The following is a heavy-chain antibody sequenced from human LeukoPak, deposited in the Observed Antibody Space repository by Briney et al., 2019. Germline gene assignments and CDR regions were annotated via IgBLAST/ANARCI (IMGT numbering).Heavy chain of an antibody. CDR2: MNPNSGNT. J-gene: IGHJ4*02. CDR3: ARAGGTSSSDY. Sequence: ATVKISCKVSGYTFTDYYMHWVRQATGQGLEWMGWMNPNSGNTGYAQKFQGRVTMTRNTSISTAYMELSSLRSEDTAVYYCARAGGTSSSDYWGQGTLVTVSS. CDR1: GYTFTDYY. V-gene: IGHV1-8*02. D-gene: IGHD6-6*01.